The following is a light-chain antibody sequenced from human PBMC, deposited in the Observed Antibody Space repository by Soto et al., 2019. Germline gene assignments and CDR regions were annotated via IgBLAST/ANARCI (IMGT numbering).Light chain of an antibody. J-gene: IGLJ2*01. V-gene: IGLV2-14*01. CDR2: DVS. Sequence: QSVLTQPASVSGSPGQSITISCTGTSSDVGGYNYVSWYQQHPGKAPKLMIYDVSNRPSGVSNRFSGSKSGNTASLTISGLQAEDEADYYCSSYTSSSTAVFCGGTKLTAL. CDR1: SSDVGGYNY. CDR3: SSYTSSSTAV.